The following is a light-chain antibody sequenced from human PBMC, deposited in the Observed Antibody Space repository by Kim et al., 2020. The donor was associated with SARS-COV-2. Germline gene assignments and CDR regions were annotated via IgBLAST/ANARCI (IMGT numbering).Light chain of an antibody. Sequence: ALGQTVRCTCQGDSLRSYSASWYQQKPGQATVLGIYGKNNRPSGIPDRFSGSSSGNTASLTITGAQAEDEADYYCNSRDSSGNHVVFGGGTQLTVL. CDR2: GKN. J-gene: IGLJ2*01. CDR1: SLRSYS. V-gene: IGLV3-19*01. CDR3: NSRDSSGNHVV.